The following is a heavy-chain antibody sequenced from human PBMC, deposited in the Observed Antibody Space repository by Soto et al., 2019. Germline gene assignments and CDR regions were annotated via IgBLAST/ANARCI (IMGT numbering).Heavy chain of an antibody. CDR1: GFTFDDYA. CDR2: ISWNSGSI. D-gene: IGHD3-22*01. V-gene: IGHV3-9*01. Sequence: PGGSLRLSCAASGFTFDDYAMHWVRQAPGKGLEWVSGISWNSGSIGYADSVKGRFTISRDNAKNSLYLQMNSLRAEDTALYYCAKEGVYDSSGGPFDYWGQGTLVTVSS. J-gene: IGHJ4*01. CDR3: AKEGVYDSSGGPFDY.